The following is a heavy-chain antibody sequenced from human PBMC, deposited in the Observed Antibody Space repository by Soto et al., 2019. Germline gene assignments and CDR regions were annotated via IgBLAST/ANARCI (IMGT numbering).Heavy chain of an antibody. V-gene: IGHV4-39*01. D-gene: IGHD5-18*01. Sequence: SETLSLTCTVSGSSISSSSYYWGWIRQPPGKGLEWIGSIYYSGSTYYNPSLKSRVTISVDTSKNQFSLKLSSVTAADTAVYYCACIFSGGYGYGFYYYGMDVWGQGTTVS. CDR1: GSSISSSSYY. CDR2: IYYSGST. CDR3: ACIFSGGYGYGFYYYGMDV. J-gene: IGHJ6*02.